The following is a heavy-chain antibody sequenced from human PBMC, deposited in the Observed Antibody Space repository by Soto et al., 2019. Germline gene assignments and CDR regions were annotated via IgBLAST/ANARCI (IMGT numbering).Heavy chain of an antibody. CDR2: INAGNGNT. CDR1: GYTITSYA. V-gene: IGHV1-3*01. D-gene: IGHD3-22*01. Sequence: AXVKVSCKASGYTITSYAMHWVRQAPGQRLEWMGWINAGNGNTKYSQKFQGRVTITRDTSASTAYMELSSLRSEDTAVYYCARGSGYYYWDDYWGQGTLVTVSS. CDR3: ARGSGYYYWDDY. J-gene: IGHJ4*02.